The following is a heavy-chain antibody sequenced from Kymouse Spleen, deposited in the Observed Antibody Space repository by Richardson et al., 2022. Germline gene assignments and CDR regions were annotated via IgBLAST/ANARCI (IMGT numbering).Heavy chain of an antibody. CDR3: ARGGYYGSGSSLDY. V-gene: IGHV4-34*01. CDR1: GGSFSGYY. J-gene: IGHJ4*02. CDR2: INHSGST. D-gene: IGHD3-10*01. Sequence: QVQLQQWGAGLLKPSETLSLTCAVYGGSFSGYYWSWIRQPPGKGLEWIGEINHSGSTNYNPSLKSRVTISVDTSKNQFSLKLSSVTAADTAVYYCARGGYYGSGSSLDYWGQGTLVTVSS.